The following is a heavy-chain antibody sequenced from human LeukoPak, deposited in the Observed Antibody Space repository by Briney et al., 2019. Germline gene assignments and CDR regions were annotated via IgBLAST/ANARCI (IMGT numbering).Heavy chain of an antibody. J-gene: IGHJ6*04. CDR3: ARCRAWGIGIGTIFGVGLADV. CDR1: GYTFTSYD. V-gene: IGHV1-8*01. D-gene: IGHD3-3*01. Sequence: ASVKVSCKASGYTFTSYDINWVRQATGQGLEWMGWMNPNSGNTGYAQKFQGRVTITTDESTSTAYMELSSLRSEDTAVYYCARCRAWGIGIGTIFGVGLADVWGKGTTVTVSS. CDR2: MNPNSGNT.